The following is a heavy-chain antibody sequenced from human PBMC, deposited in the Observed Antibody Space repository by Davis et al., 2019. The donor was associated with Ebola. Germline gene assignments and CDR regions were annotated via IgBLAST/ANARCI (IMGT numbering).Heavy chain of an antibody. Sequence: PSETLSLTCAIFGDSVPGKCGAWNWIRQSPSRGLEWLGRTYYTSKWYNHYASSVKSRTTINPDTSKNQFSLQLNSVTPEDTAVYYCARGWLRTGFDYWGQGTLVTVSS. CDR3: ARGWLRTGFDY. V-gene: IGHV6-1*01. D-gene: IGHD5-24*01. CDR1: GDSVPGKCGA. J-gene: IGHJ4*02. CDR2: TYYTSKWYN.